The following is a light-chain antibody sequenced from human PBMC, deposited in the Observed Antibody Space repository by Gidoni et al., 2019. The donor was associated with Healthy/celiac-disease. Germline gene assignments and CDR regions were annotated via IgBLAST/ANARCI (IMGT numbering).Light chain of an antibody. J-gene: IGLJ2*01. CDR3: QAWDSSTVV. Sequence: SYELTHPPSVSVSPGQTASITCSGDKLGDKYGCWYQQKPGQSPVLVIYQDSKRPSGIPERFSGSNSGNTATLTISGTQAMDEADYYCQAWDSSTVVFGGGTKLTVL. CDR2: QDS. CDR1: KLGDKY. V-gene: IGLV3-1*01.